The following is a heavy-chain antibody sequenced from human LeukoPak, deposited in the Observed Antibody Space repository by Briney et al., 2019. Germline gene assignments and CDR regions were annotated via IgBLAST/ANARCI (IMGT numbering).Heavy chain of an antibody. CDR1: GGSISSYY. Sequence: PSETLSLTCTVSGGSISSYYWSWIRQPPGKGLEWIGYIYYSGSTNYNPSLKSRVTISVDTSKNQFSLKLSSVTAADTAVYYCARDGPRRGGYYRAFDIWGQGTMVTVSS. CDR3: ARDGPRRGGYYRAFDI. D-gene: IGHD3-22*01. CDR2: IYYSGST. J-gene: IGHJ3*02. V-gene: IGHV4-59*01.